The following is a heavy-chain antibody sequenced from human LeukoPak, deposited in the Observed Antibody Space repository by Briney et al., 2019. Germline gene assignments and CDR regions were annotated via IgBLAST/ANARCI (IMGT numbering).Heavy chain of an antibody. J-gene: IGHJ5*02. CDR3: AKGSSGYFVDL. CDR2: ISNDGGGT. CDR1: GFIFNNYG. Sequence: GGSLRLSCAASGFIFNNYGLIWVRQAPGKGLEWVSAISNDGGGTNYADFVKGRFTISRDNSKNTLFLQMNSLRAEDTAPYYCAKGSSGYFVDLWGQGTLVTVSS. D-gene: IGHD3-22*01. V-gene: IGHV3-23*01.